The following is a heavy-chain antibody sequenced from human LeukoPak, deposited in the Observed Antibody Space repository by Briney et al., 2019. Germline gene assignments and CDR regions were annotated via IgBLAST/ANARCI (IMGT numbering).Heavy chain of an antibody. D-gene: IGHD3-3*01. Sequence: GGSLRLSCAASGFTFSSYAMSWVRQAPGKGLEWVSAISGSGGSTYYADSVKGRFTISRDNSKDTLYLQMNSLRAEDTAVYYCAKAGYYGKYFQHWGQGTLVTVSS. CDR2: ISGSGGST. CDR1: GFTFSSYA. CDR3: AKAGYYGKYFQH. V-gene: IGHV3-23*01. J-gene: IGHJ1*01.